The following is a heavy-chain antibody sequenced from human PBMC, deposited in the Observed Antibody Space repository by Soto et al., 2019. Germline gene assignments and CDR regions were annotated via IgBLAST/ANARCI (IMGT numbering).Heavy chain of an antibody. CDR3: ARRGTSSAAAGWFDP. D-gene: IGHD2-2*01. CDR2: IYWDDDK. J-gene: IGHJ5*02. V-gene: IGHV2-5*02. CDR1: GFSFNKKGMG. Sequence: LRMNCSLAGFSFNKKGMGVGCIRQPPGKAPQWLALIYWDDDKRYTPSLKTRLTITKDTYKNQVVLRMTNMDPVDTGTYYCARRGTSSAAAGWFDPWGQGIPVSGS.